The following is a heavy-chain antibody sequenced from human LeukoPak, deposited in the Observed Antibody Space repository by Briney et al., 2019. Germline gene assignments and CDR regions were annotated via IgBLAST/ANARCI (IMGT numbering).Heavy chain of an antibody. CDR3: AKGGIAVAGTWFDP. D-gene: IGHD6-19*01. V-gene: IGHV3-9*03. CDR1: GFTFDDYA. Sequence: GGSLRLSCAASGFTFDDYAMHWVRQAPAKGLEWVSGISWNGGNIGYADSVKGRFIISRDNARNSLYLQMNSVRAEDMALYYCAKGGIAVAGTWFDPWGQGTLVTVSS. CDR2: ISWNGGNI. J-gene: IGHJ5*02.